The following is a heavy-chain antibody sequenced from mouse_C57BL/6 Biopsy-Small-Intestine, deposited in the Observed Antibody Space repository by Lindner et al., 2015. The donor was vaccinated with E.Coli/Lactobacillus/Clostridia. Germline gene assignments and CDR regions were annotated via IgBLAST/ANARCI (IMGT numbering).Heavy chain of an antibody. CDR1: GYTLTSYG. CDR2: IYPRSGNT. D-gene: IGHD4-1*01. Sequence: LQEVWRWSWRGLGRSVKLSCKASGYTLTSYGISWVKQRTGEGLEWIGEIYPRSGNTYYNEKFKGKATLTADKSSNTAYMELRSLTSEDSAVYFCARKGLGQDYAMDYWGQGTSVTVSS. V-gene: IGHV1-81*01. CDR3: ARKGLGQDYAMDY. J-gene: IGHJ4*01.